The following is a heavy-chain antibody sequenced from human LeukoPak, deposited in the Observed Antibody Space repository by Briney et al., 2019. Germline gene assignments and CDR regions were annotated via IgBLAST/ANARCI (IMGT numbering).Heavy chain of an antibody. Sequence: GASLKVSCKASGYTFTGYYMHWVRQAPGQGLEWMGWINPNSGGTNYAQKFQGRVTMTRDTSITTAYMKLSRLRSDNTAVYYCATTSHRIAARHYYYGMDVWGQGTTVTVSS. V-gene: IGHV1-2*02. J-gene: IGHJ6*02. CDR3: ATTSHRIAARHYYYGMDV. CDR1: GYTFTGYY. D-gene: IGHD6-13*01. CDR2: INPNSGGT.